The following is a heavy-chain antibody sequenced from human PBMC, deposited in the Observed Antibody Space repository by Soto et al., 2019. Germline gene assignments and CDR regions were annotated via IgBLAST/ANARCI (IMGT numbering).Heavy chain of an antibody. CDR2: IYYSGST. J-gene: IGHJ4*02. CDR1: GGSISSGGYY. CDR3: ARSGYSYGPNPLLY. Sequence: QVQLQESGPGLVKPSQTLSLTCTVSGGSISSGGYYWSWIRQHPGKGLEWIGYIYYSGSTYYNPSLKSRLTISVDTSKNHFSLKLSSVTAADTAVYYCARSGYSYGPNPLLYWGQGTLVTVSS. V-gene: IGHV4-31*03. D-gene: IGHD5-18*01.